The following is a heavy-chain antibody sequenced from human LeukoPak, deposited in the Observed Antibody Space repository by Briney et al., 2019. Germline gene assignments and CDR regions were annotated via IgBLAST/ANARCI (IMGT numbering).Heavy chain of an antibody. CDR3: ARDGDSSGWSFDY. CDR2: IWYDGSNK. V-gene: IGHV3-33*01. D-gene: IGHD6-19*01. Sequence: PGGSLRLSCAASGXTFSSYGMHWVRQAPGKGLEWVAVIWYDGSNKYYADSVKGRFTISRDNSKNTLYLQMNSLRAEDTAVYYCARDGDSSGWSFDYWGQGTLVTVSS. CDR1: GXTFSSYG. J-gene: IGHJ4*02.